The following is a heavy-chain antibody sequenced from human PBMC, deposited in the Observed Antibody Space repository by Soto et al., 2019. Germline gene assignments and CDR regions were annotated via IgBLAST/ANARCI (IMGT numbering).Heavy chain of an antibody. CDR1: GFTFSSYA. D-gene: IGHD3-16*01. J-gene: IGHJ4*02. CDR2: ISGSGGST. Sequence: GGSLRLSCAASGFTFSSYAMSWVRQAPGKGQEWVSAISGSGGSTYYADSVKVRFTISRDNSKNTLYLQMNSLRAEDTAVYYCAKGRSFLITSYATTFDYWGRGLLVTVSS. V-gene: IGHV3-23*01. CDR3: AKGRSFLITSYATTFDY.